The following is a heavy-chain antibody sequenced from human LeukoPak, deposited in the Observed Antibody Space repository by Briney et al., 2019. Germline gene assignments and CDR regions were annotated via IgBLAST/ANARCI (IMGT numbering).Heavy chain of an antibody. V-gene: IGHV3-33*01. J-gene: IGHJ4*02. CDR2: IWSDGSHK. CDR1: GFTFSDYG. D-gene: IGHD3-10*01. CDR3: ARASGSFDY. Sequence: GGSLRLSCAASGFTFSDYGINWVRQAPGKGLGWVAVIWSDGSHKYYADSVQGRFTISRDNSKNTLYLQMNSLRVEDTAVYYCARASGSFDYWGQGTLVTVSS.